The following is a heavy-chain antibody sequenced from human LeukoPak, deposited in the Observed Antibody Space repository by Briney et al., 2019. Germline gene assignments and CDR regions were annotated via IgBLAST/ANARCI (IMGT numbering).Heavy chain of an antibody. J-gene: IGHJ4*02. CDR2: ISHSGST. D-gene: IGHD5-24*01. CDR3: ARHRSGWLQSSFDY. Sequence: SETLSLTCTVSGASINNYYWSWIRQSPEKGLEWIGYISHSGSTHYNPSLKSRITISVDTSKNQFSLKLSSVTAADTAVYYCARHRSGWLQSSFDYWGQGTLVTVSS. V-gene: IGHV4-59*08. CDR1: GASINNYY.